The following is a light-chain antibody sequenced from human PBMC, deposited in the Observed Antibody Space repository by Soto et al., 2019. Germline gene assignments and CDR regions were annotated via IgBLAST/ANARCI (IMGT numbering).Light chain of an antibody. J-gene: IGKJ1*01. V-gene: IGKV3-20*01. Sequence: EIVLTQSPGTLSLSPGERATLSCRASQSVSSSYLAWYQQKPGQAPRLLIYGASSRATGIPDRFSGSGSGTDFTLTISRLEPEDFAVYYCQQYNNWPREFGQGTKVDIK. CDR1: QSVSSSY. CDR2: GAS. CDR3: QQYNNWPRE.